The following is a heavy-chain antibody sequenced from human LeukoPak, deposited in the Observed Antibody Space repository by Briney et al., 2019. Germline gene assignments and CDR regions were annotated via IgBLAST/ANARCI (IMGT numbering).Heavy chain of an antibody. CDR1: GGSISSYY. V-gene: IGHV4-59*08. D-gene: IGHD3-10*01. CDR3: ARHVGIGNWFDP. Sequence: SETLSFTCTVSGGSISSYYWSWIRQPPGKGLEWIGYIYYSGSTNYNPSLKSRVTISVDTSKNQFSLKLSSVTAADTAVYYCARHVGIGNWFDPWGQGTLVTVSS. CDR2: IYYSGST. J-gene: IGHJ5*02.